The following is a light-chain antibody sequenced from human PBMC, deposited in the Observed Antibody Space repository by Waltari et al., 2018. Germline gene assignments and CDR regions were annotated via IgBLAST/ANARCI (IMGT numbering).Light chain of an antibody. CDR3: QQYNKWPLWT. J-gene: IGKJ1*01. CDR2: GAS. V-gene: IGKV3-15*01. Sequence: EIVMTQSPATLSVSPGERATLSCRASQSVSSNLAWYQQKPGQAPRLLFYGASTRATGIPARFSGSGSGTEFTLTISSLQSEDFALYYCQQYNKWPLWTFGQGTKVEIK. CDR1: QSVSSN.